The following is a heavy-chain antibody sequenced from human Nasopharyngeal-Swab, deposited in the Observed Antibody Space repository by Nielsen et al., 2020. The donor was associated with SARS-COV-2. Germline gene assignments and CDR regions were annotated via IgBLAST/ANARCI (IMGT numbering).Heavy chain of an antibody. D-gene: IGHD3-9*01. CDR3: AKRAGDHFGWSIGDY. CDR1: GITLSSDA. CDR2: ISGSGGST. V-gene: IGHV3-23*01. J-gene: IGHJ4*02. Sequence: GESPKIYCAASGITLSSDAMSWVRQDPGKGLGWVSAISGSGGSTYDAESVKGRFTISRDNSKNTLYLQMNSLRAKDTAVYYCAKRAGDHFGWSIGDYWGQGTLVTVSS.